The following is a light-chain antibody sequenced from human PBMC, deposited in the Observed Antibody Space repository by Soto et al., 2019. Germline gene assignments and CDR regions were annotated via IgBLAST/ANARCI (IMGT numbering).Light chain of an antibody. CDR3: QVWDTKSDHLV. Sequence: SYELTQAPSVSVAPGQTARITCGGDNIGSKRVHWYQQEPAQAPVLVVYDDSDRPSGISERFSGSKSESTATLTISRVEAADEADYFCQVWDTKSDHLVFGGGTQLTVL. J-gene: IGLJ2*01. V-gene: IGLV3-21*02. CDR2: DDS. CDR1: NIGSKR.